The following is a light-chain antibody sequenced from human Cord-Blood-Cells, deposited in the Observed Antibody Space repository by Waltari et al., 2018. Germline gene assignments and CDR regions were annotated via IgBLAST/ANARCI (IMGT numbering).Light chain of an antibody. J-gene: IGKJ2*03. CDR3: QQYYSYPHS. V-gene: IGKV1-8*01. Sequence: STGDRVTITCRASQGISSYLAWYQQKPGKAPKLLIYAASTLQSGVPSRFSGSGSGTDFTLTINCLQSEDFATYYCQQYYSYPHSFGQGTKLEIK. CDR2: AAS. CDR1: QGISSY.